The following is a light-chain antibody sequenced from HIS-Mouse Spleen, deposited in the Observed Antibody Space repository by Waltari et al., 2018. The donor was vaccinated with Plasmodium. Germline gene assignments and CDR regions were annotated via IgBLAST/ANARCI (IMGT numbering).Light chain of an antibody. CDR3: NSRDSSGNHWV. CDR1: SLRSYY. CDR2: GKN. V-gene: IGLV3-19*01. J-gene: IGLJ3*02. Sequence: SSELTHAPAVSVALGQTVRLTCQGDSLRSYYPSWYQQKPGQAPVLVIYGKNNRPSGIPDRFSGSSSGNTASLTITGAQAEDEADYYCNSRDSSGNHWVFGGGTKLTVL.